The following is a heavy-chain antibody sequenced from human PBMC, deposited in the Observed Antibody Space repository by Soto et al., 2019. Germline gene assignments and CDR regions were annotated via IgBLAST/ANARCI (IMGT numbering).Heavy chain of an antibody. CDR3: ARIKSEYYYDSSGYLDY. Sequence: ESGPTLVNPTDTLTLTCTVSGFSLSNARMGVSWIRQPPGKALEWLAHIFSNDEKSYSTSLKSRLTISKDTSKSQVVLTMTNMDPVDTATYYCARIKSEYYYDSSGYLDYWGQGTLVTVSS. CDR2: IFSNDEK. J-gene: IGHJ4*02. V-gene: IGHV2-26*01. D-gene: IGHD3-22*01. CDR1: GFSLSNARMG.